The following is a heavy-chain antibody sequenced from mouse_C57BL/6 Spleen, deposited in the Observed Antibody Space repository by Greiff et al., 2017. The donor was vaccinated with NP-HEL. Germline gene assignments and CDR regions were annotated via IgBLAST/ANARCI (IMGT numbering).Heavy chain of an antibody. CDR3: AREGDYWFAY. D-gene: IGHD2-4*01. CDR1: GYAFTNYL. CDR2: INPGSGGT. J-gene: IGHJ3*01. V-gene: IGHV1-54*01. Sequence: VQLQESGAELVRPGTSVKVSCKASGYAFTNYLIEWVKQRPGQGLEWIGVINPGSGGTNYNEKFKGKATLTADKSSSTAYMQLSSLTSEDSAVYFCAREGDYWFAYWGQGTLVTVSA.